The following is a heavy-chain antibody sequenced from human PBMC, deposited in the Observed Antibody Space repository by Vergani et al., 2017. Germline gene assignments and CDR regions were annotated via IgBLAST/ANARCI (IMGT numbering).Heavy chain of an antibody. CDR1: GSTFTSYY. CDR3: ARKTYYYDSSGYFRY. Sequence: QVQLVQSGAEVKKPGASVKVSCKASGSTFTSYYMHWVRRAPGQGLKWMGIINPSGGSTSYEQKFQGRVTMTRDTSTSTVYMELSSLRSEDTAVYYCARKTYYYDSSGYFRYWGQGTLVTVSS. CDR2: INPSGGST. J-gene: IGHJ4*02. D-gene: IGHD3-22*01. V-gene: IGHV1-46*01.